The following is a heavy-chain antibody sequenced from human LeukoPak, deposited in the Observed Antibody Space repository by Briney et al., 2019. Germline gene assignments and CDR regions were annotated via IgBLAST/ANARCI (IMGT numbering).Heavy chain of an antibody. Sequence: GGSLRLSCAVSGFTFSSYWMHWVRQAPGKGLLWVSRISSDGSSTNYADSVKGRFTISRDSAKNTLYLQMNSLRAEDTAVYYCARTTSGYDFYYFHYWGQGTLVTVSS. J-gene: IGHJ4*02. V-gene: IGHV3-74*01. D-gene: IGHD5-12*01. CDR1: GFTFSSYW. CDR2: ISSDGSST. CDR3: ARTTSGYDFYYFHY.